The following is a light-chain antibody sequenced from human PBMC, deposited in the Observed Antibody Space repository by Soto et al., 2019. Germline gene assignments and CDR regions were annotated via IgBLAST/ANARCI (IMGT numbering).Light chain of an antibody. J-gene: IGKJ5*01. Sequence: DIPLTQSPSFLSASVGDRVTITCRASQGISNYLAWYQQKLGKAPNLLIYASSTLQSGVPSRFSGSGSGTEFTLTISSLQPEDFATYYCQQVKSYPITFGQGTRLEIK. V-gene: IGKV1-9*01. CDR1: QGISNY. CDR3: QQVKSYPIT. CDR2: ASS.